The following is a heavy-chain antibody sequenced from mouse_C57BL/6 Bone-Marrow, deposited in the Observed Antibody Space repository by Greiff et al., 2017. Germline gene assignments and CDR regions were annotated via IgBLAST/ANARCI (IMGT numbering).Heavy chain of an antibody. CDR3: AIPPVTTVVAYYAMDY. Sequence: QVQLKQPGAELVKPGASVKVSCKASGYTFTSYWMHWVKQRPGQGLEWIGRIHPSDSATNYNQKFKGKATLTVAQSSSTAYMQLISLTSEDSAVYFCAIPPVTTVVAYYAMDYWGQGTSVTVSS. J-gene: IGHJ4*01. D-gene: IGHD1-1*01. CDR2: IHPSDSAT. CDR1: GYTFTSYW. V-gene: IGHV1-74*01.